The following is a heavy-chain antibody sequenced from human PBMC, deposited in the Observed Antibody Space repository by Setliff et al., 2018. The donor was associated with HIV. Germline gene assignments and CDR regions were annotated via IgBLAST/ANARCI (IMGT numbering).Heavy chain of an antibody. CDR3: ATDNGPSYSMDI. CDR2: IKKSSDGGKT. D-gene: IGHD2-21*01. J-gene: IGHJ6*02. V-gene: IGHV3-15*01. Sequence: KTGGSLRLSCAASGFTFSNYWMNWVRQAPGKGLEWLGRIKKSSDGGKTDDASPVKGRFTISRDDSKNTLYLQMNSLKIEDTAVYFCATDNGPSYSMDIWGQGTTVTVSS. CDR1: GFTFSNYW.